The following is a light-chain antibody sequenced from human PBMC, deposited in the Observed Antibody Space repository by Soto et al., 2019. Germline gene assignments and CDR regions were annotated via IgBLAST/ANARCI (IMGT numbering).Light chain of an antibody. Sequence: IVLTQSPATLSLSPGERVSISCRASQNIHDKLAWYQQKPGQTPRLLIYDASTRATGISGSFSGSGSGTEFTLTISSLEPEDFEVYYCQQSHNWPRTLGQGTKVDIK. CDR3: QQSHNWPRT. V-gene: IGKV3-15*01. CDR1: QNIHDK. CDR2: DAS. J-gene: IGKJ1*01.